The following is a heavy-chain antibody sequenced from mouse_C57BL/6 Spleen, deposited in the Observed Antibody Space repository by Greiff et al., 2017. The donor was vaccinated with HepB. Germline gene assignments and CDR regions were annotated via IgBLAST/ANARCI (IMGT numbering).Heavy chain of an antibody. CDR1: GYTFTSYW. D-gene: IGHD1-1*01. CDR2: IDPSDSET. V-gene: IGHV1-52*01. CDR3: ARRGVYGPYYAMDY. Sequence: QVQLQQPGAELVRPGSSVKLSCKASGYTFTSYWMHWVKQRPIQGLEWIGNIDPSDSETHYNQKFKDKATLTVDKSSSTAYMQLSSLTSEDSAVYYCARRGVYGPYYAMDYWGQGTSVTVSS. J-gene: IGHJ4*01.